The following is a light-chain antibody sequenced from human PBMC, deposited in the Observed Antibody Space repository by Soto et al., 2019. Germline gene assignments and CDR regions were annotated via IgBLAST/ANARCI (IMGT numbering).Light chain of an antibody. CDR2: WAS. J-gene: IGKJ2*01. CDR1: QSVLYSSNNKNY. V-gene: IGKV4-1*01. Sequence: DIVMTQSPASLAVSLGERATINCKSSQSVLYSSNNKNYVVWYQQKPGQPPKLLVYWASTRESGVPARFRGSGSGTDFTLTISSLQAEDVAVYYWQQYYSSLPSFGQGTKVEIK. CDR3: QQYYSSLPS.